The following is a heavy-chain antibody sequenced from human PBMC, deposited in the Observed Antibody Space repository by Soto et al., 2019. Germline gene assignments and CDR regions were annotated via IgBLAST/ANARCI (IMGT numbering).Heavy chain of an antibody. J-gene: IGHJ4*02. Sequence: PSETLSLTCTVSGGSISSNDYYYNWIRQPPGKGLEWIGYIYYSGSTSYNPSLKSRVTISLDTSKNQFSLKLTSVTAADTAMYYCARGRDGYNYGLKYWGQGTLVTVSS. D-gene: IGHD5-12*01. CDR2: IYYSGST. CDR3: ARGRDGYNYGLKY. V-gene: IGHV4-30-4*01. CDR1: GGSISSNDYY.